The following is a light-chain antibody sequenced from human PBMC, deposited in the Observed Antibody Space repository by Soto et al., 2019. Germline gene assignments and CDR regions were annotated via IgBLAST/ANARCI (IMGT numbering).Light chain of an antibody. CDR1: NSNIGDNT. CDR2: TNN. V-gene: IGLV1-44*01. J-gene: IGLJ2*01. CDR3: ASWDDRLKAVV. Sequence: QAVVTQPPSASGTPGQRITISCSGSNSNIGDNTVNWFQQLPGMAPRLLISTNNQRPSGVPDRFSASKSGTSGSLAISGLQSEDEADYYCASWDDRLKAVVFGGGTKLTVL.